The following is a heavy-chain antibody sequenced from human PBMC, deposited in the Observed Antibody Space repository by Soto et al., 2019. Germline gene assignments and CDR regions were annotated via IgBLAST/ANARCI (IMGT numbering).Heavy chain of an antibody. CDR3: AKDLRGDIVANPGAH. CDR2: ISYDGSNK. CDR1: GFTFSSYG. Sequence: PGGSLRLSCAASGFTFSSYGMHWVRQAPGKGLEWVAVISYDGSNKYYADSVKGRFTISRDNSKNTLYLQMNSLRAEDTAVYYCAKDLRGDIVANPGAHWGQGTLVTVSS. J-gene: IGHJ4*02. V-gene: IGHV3-30*18. D-gene: IGHD5-12*01.